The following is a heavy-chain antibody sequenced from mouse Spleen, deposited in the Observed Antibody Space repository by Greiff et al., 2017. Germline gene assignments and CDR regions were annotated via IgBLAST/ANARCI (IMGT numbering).Heavy chain of an antibody. CDR1: GYTFTDYY. CDR3: ARRGITTGYAMDY. J-gene: IGHJ4*01. Sequence: SGPVLVKPGASVKMSCKASGYTFTDYYMNWVKQSHGKSLEWIGVINPYNGGTSYNQKFKGKATLTVDKSSSTAYMELNSLTSEDSAVYYCARRGITTGYAMDYWGQGTSVTVSS. D-gene: IGHD2-4*01. CDR2: INPYNGGT. V-gene: IGHV1-19*01.